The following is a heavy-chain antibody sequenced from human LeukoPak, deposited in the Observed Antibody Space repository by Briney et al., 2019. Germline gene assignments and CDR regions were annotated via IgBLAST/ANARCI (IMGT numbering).Heavy chain of an antibody. D-gene: IGHD6-19*01. CDR2: ISGSGAAT. V-gene: IGHV3-23*01. Sequence: GGFLRLSCAASGFTFSNYAMNWVRQAPGKGLEWVSAISGSGAATFNADSVKGRFTISKDDPKNTLYLQMNSLRAEDTAVYYCAKDLSSGWYPYYFDFWGRGTLVTVSS. CDR3: AKDLSSGWYPYYFDF. CDR1: GFTFSNYA. J-gene: IGHJ4*02.